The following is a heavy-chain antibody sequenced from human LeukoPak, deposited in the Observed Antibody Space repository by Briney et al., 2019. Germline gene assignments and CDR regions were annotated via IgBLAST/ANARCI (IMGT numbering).Heavy chain of an antibody. D-gene: IGHD5-24*01. V-gene: IGHV4-4*02. CDR3: AREDAEQMDNSFDI. J-gene: IGHJ3*02. Sequence: SETLSLTCAVSGGSISSINWWSWVRQPPGKGLEWIGEIYHSGSTNYNPSLKSRVTISVDKSKNQFSLKLSSVTAADTAVYYCAREDAEQMDNSFDIWGQGTMVTVSS. CDR1: GGSISSINW. CDR2: IYHSGST.